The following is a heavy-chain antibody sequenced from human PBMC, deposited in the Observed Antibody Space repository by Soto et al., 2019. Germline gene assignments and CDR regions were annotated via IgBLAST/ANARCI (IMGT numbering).Heavy chain of an antibody. Sequence: SETLSLTCTVSGDSISTYFWSWIRQPPGKGLEWIGYISYSGCPNYNPSLKSRVTISVDTSKNQFSLKVNSVTAADTAVYYCARGSVGSGWKFYYWGQGTLGTVSS. J-gene: IGHJ4*02. V-gene: IGHV4-59*01. CDR2: ISYSGCP. D-gene: IGHD3-22*01. CDR3: ARGSVGSGWKFYY. CDR1: GDSISTYF.